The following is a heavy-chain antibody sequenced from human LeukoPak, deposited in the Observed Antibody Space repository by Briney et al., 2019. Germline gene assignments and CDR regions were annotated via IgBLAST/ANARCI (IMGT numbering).Heavy chain of an antibody. CDR1: GYTFTSYA. Sequence: ASVKVSCKASGYTFTSYAMHWVRQAPGQRLEWMGWINAGNGNTKYSLKFQGRVTITRDTSASTAYMELSSLRSEDTAVYYCASQYYDILTGYVHPFDYWGQGTLVTVSS. D-gene: IGHD3-9*01. V-gene: IGHV1-3*01. J-gene: IGHJ4*02. CDR3: ASQYYDILTGYVHPFDY. CDR2: INAGNGNT.